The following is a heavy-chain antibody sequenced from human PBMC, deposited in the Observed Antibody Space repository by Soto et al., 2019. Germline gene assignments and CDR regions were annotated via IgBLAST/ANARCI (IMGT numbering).Heavy chain of an antibody. CDR3: ARDIHNPGIAVAAGLGKSFDY. D-gene: IGHD6-19*01. J-gene: IGHJ4*02. CDR2: ISYDGSNK. Sequence: PGGSLRLSCAASGFTFSSYAMHWVRQAPGKGLEWVAVISYDGSNKYYADSVKGRFTISRDNSKNTLYLQMNSLRAEDTAVYYCARDIHNPGIAVAAGLGKSFDYWGQGTLVTVS. V-gene: IGHV3-30-3*01. CDR1: GFTFSSYA.